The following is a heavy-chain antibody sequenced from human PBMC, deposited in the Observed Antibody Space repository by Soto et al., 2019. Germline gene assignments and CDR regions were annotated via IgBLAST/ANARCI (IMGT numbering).Heavy chain of an antibody. D-gene: IGHD6-19*01. CDR2: MNPHSGNT. V-gene: IGHV1-8*02. Sequence: QVQLVQSGAEVKKPGASGKVSCKASGYTFTSYDINGVRQAPGQWLEWLGWMNPHSGNTGYAPKCQGRVTMTRNTSISTAYMELSSLRSEDTAVYYCARGQGRGAVAPVGMDVWGQGTTVTVS. CDR1: GYTFTSYD. CDR3: ARGQGRGAVAPVGMDV. J-gene: IGHJ6*02.